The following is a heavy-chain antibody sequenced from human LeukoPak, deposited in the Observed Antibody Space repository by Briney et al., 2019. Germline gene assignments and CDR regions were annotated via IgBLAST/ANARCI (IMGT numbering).Heavy chain of an antibody. CDR3: ARDRGTWNDDGFDY. CDR2: IYISGST. CDR1: GGSLSSYY. V-gene: IGHV4-4*07. D-gene: IGHD1-1*01. J-gene: IGHJ4*02. Sequence: SETLSLTCTVSGGSLSSYYWSWLRQPAGKGLEWIGRIYISGSTNHNPSLKSRVTMSVDTSKNQFSLKLSSVTAADTAVYYCARDRGTWNDDGFDYWGQGTLVTVSS.